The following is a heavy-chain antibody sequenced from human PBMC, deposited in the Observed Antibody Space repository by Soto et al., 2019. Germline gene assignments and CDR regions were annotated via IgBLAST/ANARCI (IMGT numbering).Heavy chain of an antibody. D-gene: IGHD2-2*01. Sequence: GASVKVSCKASGYTFTSYGISWVRQAPGQGLEWMGWISAYNGNTNYAQKLQGRVTMTTDTSTSTAYMELRSLRSDDTAVYYCERDKYLFVVVPAAPRSYFDYWGQGTLVPVSS. V-gene: IGHV1-18*01. CDR1: GYTFTSYG. CDR2: ISAYNGNT. J-gene: IGHJ4*02. CDR3: ERDKYLFVVVPAAPRSYFDY.